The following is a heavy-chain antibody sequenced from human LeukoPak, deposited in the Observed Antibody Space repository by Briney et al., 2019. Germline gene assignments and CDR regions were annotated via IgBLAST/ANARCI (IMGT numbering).Heavy chain of an antibody. Sequence: GGSLRLSCAASGFTFSSYWMSWVRQAPGKGLEWVANIKQDGSEKYYVDSVKGRFTISRDNAKNSLYLQMNSLRAEDTAVYYCASEELHYYGSGSYHNWFDPWGQGTLVTVSS. CDR2: IKQDGSEK. CDR1: GFTFSSYW. CDR3: ASEELHYYGSGSYHNWFDP. V-gene: IGHV3-7*01. D-gene: IGHD3-10*01. J-gene: IGHJ5*02.